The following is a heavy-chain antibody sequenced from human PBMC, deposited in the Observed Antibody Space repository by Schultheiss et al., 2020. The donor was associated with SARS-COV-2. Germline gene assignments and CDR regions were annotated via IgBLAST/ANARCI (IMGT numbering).Heavy chain of an antibody. CDR1: GFTFSSCS. V-gene: IGHV3-21*05. CDR2: ISSVGSPK. CDR3: AIGSSSWYCLDY. J-gene: IGHJ4*02. Sequence: GGSLRLSCAASGFTFSSCSLNWFRQAPGKGLEWISHISSVGSPKYYADSVKGRFTISRYNAKNSLYLQMNSLRAEDTDLYYCAIGSSSWYCLDYWGQGTLVTVSS. D-gene: IGHD6-13*01.